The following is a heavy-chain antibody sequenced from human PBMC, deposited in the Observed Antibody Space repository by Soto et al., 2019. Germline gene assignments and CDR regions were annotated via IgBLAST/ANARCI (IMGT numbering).Heavy chain of an antibody. CDR1: GGSFSSYT. Sequence: GASVKVSCKASGGSFSSYTISWVRQAPGQGLEWMGRIIPILGIANYAQKFQGRVTITADKSTSTAYMELSSLRSEDTAVYYCARELAIFIVATADAFDIWGQGTMVTVSS. CDR3: ARELAIFIVATADAFDI. J-gene: IGHJ3*02. D-gene: IGHD5-12*01. V-gene: IGHV1-69*04. CDR2: IIPILGIA.